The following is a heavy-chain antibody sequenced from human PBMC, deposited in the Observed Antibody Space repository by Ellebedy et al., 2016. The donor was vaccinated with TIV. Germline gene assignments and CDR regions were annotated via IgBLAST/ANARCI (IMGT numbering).Heavy chain of an antibody. CDR2: TYYRSKWYN. V-gene: IGHV6-1*01. CDR3: ARRGAVGAANTLDY. CDR1: GARVSSNTAT. D-gene: IGHD1-26*01. Sequence: MPSETLSLTCAISGARVSSNTATWNWIRQSPSRGLEWLGRTYYRSKWYNEYPVAVRGRITINTDTLKNQFSLQVHSVTPEDTAVYFCARRGAVGAANTLDYWGQGTLVTVSS. J-gene: IGHJ4*02.